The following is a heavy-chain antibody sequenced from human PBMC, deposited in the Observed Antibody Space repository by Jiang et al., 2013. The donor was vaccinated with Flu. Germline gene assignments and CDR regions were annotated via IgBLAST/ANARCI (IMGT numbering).Heavy chain of an antibody. CDR3: ARSLQDSSSWGYWYFDL. CDR1: GYTFTSYG. J-gene: IGHJ2*01. CDR2: ISAYNGNT. Sequence: SGAEVKKPGASVKVSCKASGYTFTSYGISWVRQAPGQGLEWMGWISAYNGNTNYAQKLQGRVTMTTDTSTSTAYMELRSLRSDDTAVYYCARSLQDSSSWGYWYFDLWGLAPWSLSPQ. V-gene: IGHV1-18*01. D-gene: IGHD6-13*01.